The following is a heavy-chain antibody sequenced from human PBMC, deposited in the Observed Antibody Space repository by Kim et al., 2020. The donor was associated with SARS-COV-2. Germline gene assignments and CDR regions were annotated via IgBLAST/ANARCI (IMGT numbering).Heavy chain of an antibody. CDR3: ARRPIALVQGVVFDD. Sequence: SQTLSLTCTVSDASISSSAYYWGWIRQPPGKGLEWIGSISYSGSTYYHPYLESRVTIYIETSRKQFSLELRSVTVGDTAVYYCARRPIALVQGVVFDDWGQGTLVTVSP. CDR2: ISYSGST. V-gene: IGHV4-39*01. J-gene: IGHJ4*02. CDR1: DASISSSAYY. D-gene: IGHD3-10*01.